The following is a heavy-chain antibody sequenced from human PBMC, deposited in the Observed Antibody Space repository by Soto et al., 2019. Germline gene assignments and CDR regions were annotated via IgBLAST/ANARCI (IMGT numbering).Heavy chain of an antibody. CDR1: GFTFSSYA. CDR2: ISGSGGST. Sequence: EVQLLESGGGLVQPGGSLRLSCAASGFTFSSYAMSWVRQAPGKGLGWVSAISGSGGSTYYADSVKGRFTISRDNSKNSLYLQMNSLRAEDTAVYYCARDNIVVVTANPHGNWYFDLWGRGTLVTVSS. J-gene: IGHJ2*01. CDR3: ARDNIVVVTANPHGNWYFDL. V-gene: IGHV3-23*01. D-gene: IGHD2-21*02.